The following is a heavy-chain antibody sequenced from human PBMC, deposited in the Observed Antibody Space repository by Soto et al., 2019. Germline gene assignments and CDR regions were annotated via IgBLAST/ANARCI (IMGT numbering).Heavy chain of an antibody. Sequence: EVQLVESGGGLVQPGGSLKLSCAASGFTFSGSAMHWVRQASGKGLEWVGRIRSKANSYATAYAASVKGRFTISRDDSKNTAYLQMNSLKTEDTAVYYCTRSGKTGTIWGQGTLVTVSS. V-gene: IGHV3-73*02. CDR3: TRSGKTGTI. D-gene: IGHD1-1*01. CDR2: IRSKANSYAT. CDR1: GFTFSGSA. J-gene: IGHJ4*02.